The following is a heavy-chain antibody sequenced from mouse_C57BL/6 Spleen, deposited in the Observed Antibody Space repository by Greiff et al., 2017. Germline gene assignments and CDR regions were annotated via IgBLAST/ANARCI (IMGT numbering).Heavy chain of an antibody. CDR1: GYTFTGYW. Sequence: VQLQQSGAELMKPGASVQLSCKATGYTFTGYWIEWVKQRPGHGLEWIGELFPGSGSTHYNEKFKGKATFTADTSSNTAYMQLSSLTTEDSAIYYCARWVYYAMDYWGQGTAVTVSS. CDR2: LFPGSGST. CDR3: ARWVYYAMDY. J-gene: IGHJ4*01. V-gene: IGHV1-9*01.